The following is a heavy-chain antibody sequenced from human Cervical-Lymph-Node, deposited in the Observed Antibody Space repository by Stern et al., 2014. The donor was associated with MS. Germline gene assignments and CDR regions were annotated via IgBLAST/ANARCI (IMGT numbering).Heavy chain of an antibody. J-gene: IGHJ4*02. D-gene: IGHD5-24*01. CDR3: ARDPQRRDGYNFDY. V-gene: IGHV3-11*01. CDR1: GFTFSDYY. CDR2: ISSSGGTT. Sequence: VQLVESGGGLVKPGGSLRLSCAASGFTFSDYYMNCISSSGGTTYYADSVKGRFTISRDNARESLDLQMDSLRAEDTAVYYCARDPQRRDGYNFDYWGQGALVTVSS.